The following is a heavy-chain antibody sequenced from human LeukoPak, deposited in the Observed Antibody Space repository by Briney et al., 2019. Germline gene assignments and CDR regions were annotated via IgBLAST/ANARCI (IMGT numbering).Heavy chain of an antibody. Sequence: SETLSLTCPVSGGSISSYYWSWIRQPPGKGLEWIGYIYYSGSTNYNPSLKSRVTISVDTSKNQFSLKLSSVTAADTAVYYCARMITMVRGLGWFGPWGQGTLVTVSS. CDR1: GGSISSYY. V-gene: IGHV4-59*01. CDR2: IYYSGST. D-gene: IGHD3-10*01. CDR3: ARMITMVRGLGWFGP. J-gene: IGHJ5*02.